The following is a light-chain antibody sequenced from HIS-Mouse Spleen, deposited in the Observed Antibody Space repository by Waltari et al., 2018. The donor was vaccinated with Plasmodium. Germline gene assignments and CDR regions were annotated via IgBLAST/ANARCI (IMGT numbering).Light chain of an antibody. V-gene: IGLV3-1*01. CDR2: QDS. CDR3: QAWDSSTVV. J-gene: IGLJ2*01. Sequence: SYELTQPPSVSVSTGQTASITCCGDKLGYKYACWYQQKPGQSPVLVLYQDSKRPSGIPERFSGSNSGNTATLTISGTQAMDEADYYCQAWDSSTVVFGGGTKLTVL. CDR1: KLGYKY.